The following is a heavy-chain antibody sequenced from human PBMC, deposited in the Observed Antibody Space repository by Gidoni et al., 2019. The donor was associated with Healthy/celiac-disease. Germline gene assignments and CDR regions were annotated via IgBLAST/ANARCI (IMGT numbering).Heavy chain of an antibody. D-gene: IGHD6-13*01. CDR1: GGTFSSYA. Sequence: QVQLVQSGAEVKKPGSSVKVSCKASGGTFSSYAISWVRQAPGQGLEWMGGIIPSFGTANYAQKFQGRVTITADESTSTAYMELSSLRSEDTAVYYCARDRFKQQLVPNFDYWGQGTLVTVSS. J-gene: IGHJ4*02. CDR2: IIPSFGTA. V-gene: IGHV1-69*01. CDR3: ARDRFKQQLVPNFDY.